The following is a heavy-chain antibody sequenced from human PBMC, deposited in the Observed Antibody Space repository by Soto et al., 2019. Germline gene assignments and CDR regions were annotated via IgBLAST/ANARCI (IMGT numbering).Heavy chain of an antibody. CDR1: GGTFSSYG. V-gene: IGHV1-69*12. CDR3: ARVNVEMATFFYFYY. D-gene: IGHD3-3*02. CDR2: IIPMFGRA. J-gene: IGHJ4*02. Sequence: QVHLVQSGAEVKQPGSSVKVSCKASGGTFSSYGIAWVRQAPGQGLECMGEIIPMFGRANYAQKFQGRVTITADEYTRAVYMELSSLRSEDTAVYYCARVNVEMATFFYFYYWGQGTLVTVSS.